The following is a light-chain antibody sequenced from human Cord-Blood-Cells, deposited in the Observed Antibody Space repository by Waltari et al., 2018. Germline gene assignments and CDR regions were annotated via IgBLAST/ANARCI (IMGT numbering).Light chain of an antibody. Sequence: EIVMTQSPATLSVSPGERATLSCRASQSVSSNLAWYQQKPGQAPRLLIYGASTRATGIPARFSGSGSGTGFTLTISSLQSEDFAVYYCQQYNNWQTFGQGTKLEIK. CDR3: QQYNNWQT. CDR2: GAS. J-gene: IGKJ2*01. CDR1: QSVSSN. V-gene: IGKV3-15*01.